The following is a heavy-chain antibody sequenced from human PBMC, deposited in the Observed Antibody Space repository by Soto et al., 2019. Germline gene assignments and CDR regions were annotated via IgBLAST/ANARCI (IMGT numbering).Heavy chain of an antibody. D-gene: IGHD3-22*01. CDR3: ARSNSYDETGYCDY. V-gene: IGHV1-8*01. Sequence: ASVKVSCKGSGYTFSSYDINWVRQASGQGLEWMGWVNPQSGNTGYAQKFQGRVTMTRDFFIDTVYMELRSLRSDDTAVYYCARSNSYDETGYCDYWGQGTLVTVSS. CDR1: GYTFSSYD. J-gene: IGHJ4*02. CDR2: VNPQSGNT.